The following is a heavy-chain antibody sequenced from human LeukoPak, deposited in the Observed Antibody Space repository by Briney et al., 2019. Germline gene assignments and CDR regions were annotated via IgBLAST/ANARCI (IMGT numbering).Heavy chain of an antibody. CDR1: GGSISSGGYY. J-gene: IGHJ3*02. CDR3: ARAGDLIVVAMGAFDI. D-gene: IGHD2-15*01. Sequence: TSQTLSLTCTVSGGSISSGGYYWSWIRQPPGKGLEWIGYIYHSGSTYYNPSLKSRVTISVDRSKNQFSLKLSFVTAADTAVYYCARAGDLIVVAMGAFDIWGQGTMVTVSS. CDR2: IYHSGST. V-gene: IGHV4-30-2*01.